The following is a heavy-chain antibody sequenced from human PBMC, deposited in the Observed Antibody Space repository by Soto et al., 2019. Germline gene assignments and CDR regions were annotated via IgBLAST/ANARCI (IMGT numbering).Heavy chain of an antibody. D-gene: IGHD5-12*01. Sequence: EVQLVESGGGLVKPGGSLRLSCAASGFTFSSYSMNWVRQAPGKGLEWVSSISSSSSYIYYADSVKGRFTISRDNAKNSLYLQMNSLRAEDAAVYYCARVGIVAAVDYWGQGTLVTVSS. CDR2: ISSSSSYI. J-gene: IGHJ4*02. CDR3: ARVGIVAAVDY. V-gene: IGHV3-21*01. CDR1: GFTFSSYS.